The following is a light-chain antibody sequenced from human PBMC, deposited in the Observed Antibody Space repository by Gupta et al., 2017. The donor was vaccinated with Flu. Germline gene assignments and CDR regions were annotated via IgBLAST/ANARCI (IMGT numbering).Light chain of an antibody. Sequence: QSVLTPPPSASGTPGQLFAISCSGGPSPLGLNPVNWYQQRPGTAPNLLIYSNPCRHSGVPDRFSASKSGTSASLPISGLQAEDEADYYCTAFDDNTNHYVFGSGTKFTVL. CDR3: TAFDDNTNHYV. V-gene: IGLV1-44*01. J-gene: IGLJ1*01. CDR2: SNP. CDR1: PSPLGLNP.